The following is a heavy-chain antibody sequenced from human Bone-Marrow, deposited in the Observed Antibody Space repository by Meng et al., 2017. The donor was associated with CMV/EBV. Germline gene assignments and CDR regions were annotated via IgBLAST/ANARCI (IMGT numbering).Heavy chain of an antibody. CDR2: IYPGDSDT. CDR1: GYSFTSYW. D-gene: IGHD2-2*01. CDR3: VVVPAASINWFDP. Sequence: GGSLRLSCKGSGYSFTSYWIGWVRQIPGKGLEWIWIIYPGDSDTRYSPSFQGQVTISADKSTSTAYLQWSSLKASHTAMYYCVVVPAASINWFDPWGQGTLVTVSS. J-gene: IGHJ5*02. V-gene: IGHV5-51*01.